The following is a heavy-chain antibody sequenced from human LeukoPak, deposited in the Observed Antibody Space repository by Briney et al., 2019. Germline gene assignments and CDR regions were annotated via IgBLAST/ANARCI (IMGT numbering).Heavy chain of an antibody. CDR1: GFTFDDYA. Sequence: PGGSLRLSCAASGFTFDDYAMHWVRQAPGKGLEWVSGISWNSGSIGYADSVKGRFTISGDNAKHSLYLQMNSLRAEDTALYYCAKVVDPYGGNSAYGMDVWGQGTTVTVSS. V-gene: IGHV3-9*01. D-gene: IGHD4-23*01. CDR3: AKVVDPYGGNSAYGMDV. CDR2: ISWNSGSI. J-gene: IGHJ6*02.